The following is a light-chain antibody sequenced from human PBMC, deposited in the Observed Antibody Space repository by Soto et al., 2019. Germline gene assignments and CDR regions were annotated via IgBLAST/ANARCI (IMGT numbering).Light chain of an antibody. CDR2: EVF. V-gene: IGLV2-8*01. CDR3: SSHAGSNNVV. Sequence: QSALTQPPSASGSPGQSVTISCTGTSSDIDAYDYVSWYQQHPGKAPKLVIYEVFKRPSGVPDRFSGSKSGNTASLTVSGLQAEDEAAYYCSSHAGSNNVVFGGGTKLTVL. J-gene: IGLJ2*01. CDR1: SSDIDAYDY.